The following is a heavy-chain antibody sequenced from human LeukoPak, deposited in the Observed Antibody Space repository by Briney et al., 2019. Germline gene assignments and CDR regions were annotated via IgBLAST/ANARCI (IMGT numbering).Heavy chain of an antibody. Sequence: ASVKVSCKASGYTFTSYGISWVRQAPGQGLEWMGWIGAYNGNTNYAQKLQGRVTMTTDTSTSTAYMELRSLRSDDTAVYYCARDYDFWSGYPPLNYYGMDVWGQGTTVTVSS. J-gene: IGHJ6*02. CDR3: ARDYDFWSGYPPLNYYGMDV. CDR1: GYTFTSYG. D-gene: IGHD3-3*01. V-gene: IGHV1-18*01. CDR2: IGAYNGNT.